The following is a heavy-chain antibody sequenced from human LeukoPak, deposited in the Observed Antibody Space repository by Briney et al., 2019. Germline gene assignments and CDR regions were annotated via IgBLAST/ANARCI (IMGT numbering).Heavy chain of an antibody. Sequence: SVKVSCKASGFTFTSSAVQWVRQASGQRLEWIGWIVVGSGNTNYAQKFQERVTITRDMSTSTAYMELSSLRSEDTAVYYCAAAAAGTWNYFDYWGQGTLVTVSS. J-gene: IGHJ4*02. CDR3: AAAAAGTWNYFDY. V-gene: IGHV1-58*01. CDR1: GFTFTSSA. D-gene: IGHD6-13*01. CDR2: IVVGSGNT.